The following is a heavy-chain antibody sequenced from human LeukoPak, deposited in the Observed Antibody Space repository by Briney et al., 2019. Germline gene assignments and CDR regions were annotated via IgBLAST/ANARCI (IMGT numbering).Heavy chain of an antibody. CDR2: IGASGEST. D-gene: IGHD5-24*01. Sequence: GGSLRLSCAASVFTFSVAAMTWVRQAPGKGLEWVSLIGASGESTYYADSVKGRFTISRDNSKNTLSLQMNSLRVEDTAMYFCAKDIQLSTWGLGTMVTVSS. V-gene: IGHV3-23*01. CDR3: AKDIQLST. CDR1: VFTFSVAA. J-gene: IGHJ3*01.